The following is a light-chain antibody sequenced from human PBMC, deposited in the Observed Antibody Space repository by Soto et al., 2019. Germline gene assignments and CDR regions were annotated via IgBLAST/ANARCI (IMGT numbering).Light chain of an antibody. V-gene: IGKV3-11*01. CDR1: QSVSSY. Sequence: EIVLTQSPATLSLSPGERATLSCRASQSVSSYLAWYQQKPGQAPRLLIYDAFNRATGIPARFSGSGSGTDFTITISSLEPEDFVVYYCQHRRNWPWTFGQGTKVEIK. CDR3: QHRRNWPWT. CDR2: DAF. J-gene: IGKJ1*01.